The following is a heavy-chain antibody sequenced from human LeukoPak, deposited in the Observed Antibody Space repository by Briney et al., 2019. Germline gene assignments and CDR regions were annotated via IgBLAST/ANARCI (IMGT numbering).Heavy chain of an antibody. D-gene: IGHD3-22*01. CDR1: GGSISSSSYY. V-gene: IGHV4-39*01. J-gene: IGHJ4*02. CDR3: ARQDYDSSGYYYSSY. CDR2: IYYSGST. Sequence: SETLSLTCTVSGGSISSSSYYWGWIRQPPGKGLEGIGSIYYSGSTYYNPSIKSRVTISVDTSKNQFSLKLSSVTAADTAVYYCARQDYDSSGYYYSSYWGQGTLVTVSS.